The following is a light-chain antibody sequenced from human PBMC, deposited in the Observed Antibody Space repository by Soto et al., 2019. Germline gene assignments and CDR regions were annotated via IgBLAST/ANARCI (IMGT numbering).Light chain of an antibody. CDR1: SSDVGAYDF. CDR2: EVS. V-gene: IGLV2-14*03. CDR3: SSYTSSSTRV. J-gene: IGLJ1*01. Sequence: QSVLTQPASVSGSPGQSITISCTGTSSDVGAYDFVSWYQQHPDKAPKLMIYEVSNRPSGVSNRFSGSKSVNTATLTISGLQAEDEADYYCSSYTSSSTRVFGTGTSHRP.